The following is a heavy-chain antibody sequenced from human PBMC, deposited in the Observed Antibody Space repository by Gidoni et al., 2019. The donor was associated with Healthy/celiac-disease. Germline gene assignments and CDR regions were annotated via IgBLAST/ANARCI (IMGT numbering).Heavy chain of an antibody. J-gene: IGHJ4*02. D-gene: IGHD5-12*01. V-gene: IGHV3-30-3*01. CDR3: AREVRYIVATHFDY. Sequence: QVQLVESGGGVVQPGRSLRLSCAASGFTFRSYAMHWVRHAPGKGLEWVAVISYDGSNKYYADSVKGRFTISRDNSKNTLYLQMNSLRAEDTAVDYCAREVRYIVATHFDYWGQGTLVTVSS. CDR1: GFTFRSYA. CDR2: ISYDGSNK.